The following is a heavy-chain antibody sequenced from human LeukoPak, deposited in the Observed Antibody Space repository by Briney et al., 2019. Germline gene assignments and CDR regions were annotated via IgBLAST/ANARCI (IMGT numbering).Heavy chain of an antibody. CDR3: ARDSRGIAARPGAFDI. V-gene: IGHV3-7*01. Sequence: GGSLRLSCAASGFTFSSYWMSWVRQAPGKGLEWVANIKQDGSEKYYVDSVKGRFTISRDNAKNSLYLQMNSLRAEDTAVYYCARDSRGIAARPGAFDIWGQGTMVTVSS. CDR2: IKQDGSEK. J-gene: IGHJ3*02. D-gene: IGHD6-6*01. CDR1: GFTFSSYW.